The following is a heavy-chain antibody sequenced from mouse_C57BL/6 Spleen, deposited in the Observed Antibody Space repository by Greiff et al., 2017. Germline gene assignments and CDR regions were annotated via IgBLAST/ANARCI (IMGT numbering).Heavy chain of an antibody. V-gene: IGHV1-69*01. CDR1: GYTFTSYW. CDR3: ARRGTMRDAMDY. J-gene: IGHJ4*01. CDR2: IDPSDSYT. Sequence: QVQLQQPGAELVMPGASVKLSCKASGYTFTSYWMHWVKQRPGQGLEWIGEIDPSDSYTNYNQKFKGKSTLTVDKSSSTAYMQLSSLTSEDSAVYYCARRGTMRDAMDYWGQGTSVTVSS. D-gene: IGHD2-4*01.